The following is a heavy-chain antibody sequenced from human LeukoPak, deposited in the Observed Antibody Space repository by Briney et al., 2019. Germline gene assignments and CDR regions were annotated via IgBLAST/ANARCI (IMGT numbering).Heavy chain of an antibody. CDR2: IYYSGST. J-gene: IGHJ4*02. Sequence: PSETLSLTCTVSAGSISSSSYYWGWIRRPPGKGLEWIGRIYYSGSTYYSPSLKSRVTISVDTSKNQFSLKLSSVTAADTAVYYCARAAPRITIFGVVIMGPFDYWGQGTLVTVSS. D-gene: IGHD3-3*01. CDR1: AGSISSSSYY. V-gene: IGHV4-39*01. CDR3: ARAAPRITIFGVVIMGPFDY.